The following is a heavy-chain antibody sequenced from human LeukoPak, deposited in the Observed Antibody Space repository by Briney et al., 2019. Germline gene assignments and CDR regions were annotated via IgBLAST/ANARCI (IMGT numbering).Heavy chain of an antibody. CDR3: AKDLYDPSGAFDI. J-gene: IGHJ3*02. Sequence: GRSLRLSCAASGFTFDDYAMHWVRQAPGKGLEWVSGISWNSGSIGYADSVKGRFTISRDNAKNSLYLQMNSLRAEDTALYYCAKDLYDPSGAFDIWGQGTMVTVSS. D-gene: IGHD3-16*01. CDR1: GFTFDDYA. V-gene: IGHV3-9*01. CDR2: ISWNSGSI.